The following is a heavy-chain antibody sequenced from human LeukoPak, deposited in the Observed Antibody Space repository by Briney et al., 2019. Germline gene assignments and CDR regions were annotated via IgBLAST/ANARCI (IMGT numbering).Heavy chain of an antibody. J-gene: IGHJ4*02. V-gene: IGHV3-30*02. CDR1: GFTFSSYE. D-gene: IGHD3-10*01. Sequence: GGSLRLSCAASGFTFSSYEMNWVRQAPGKGLEWVAFIRHGGNNQYYTESVKGRFTISRDNSRNTLFLQMNSLRSEDTAVYYCAKDYHVSGTAFDRWGQGTLVTVSS. CDR2: IRHGGNNQ. CDR3: AKDYHVSGTAFDR.